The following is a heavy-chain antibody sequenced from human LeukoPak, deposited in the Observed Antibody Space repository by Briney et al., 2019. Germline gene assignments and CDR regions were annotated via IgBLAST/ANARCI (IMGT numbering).Heavy chain of an antibody. J-gene: IGHJ4*02. Sequence: GGSLRLSCAASGFTVSSNYMNWVRQAPGKGLEWVSVIYSNGDTYYADSVKGRFIISRDNSKNTLYLQMSSLRAEDTAVYYCARRMVCGGDCFRAYDYWGQGTLVTVSS. V-gene: IGHV3-66*01. D-gene: IGHD2-21*02. CDR1: GFTVSSNY. CDR3: ARRMVCGGDCFRAYDY. CDR2: IYSNGDT.